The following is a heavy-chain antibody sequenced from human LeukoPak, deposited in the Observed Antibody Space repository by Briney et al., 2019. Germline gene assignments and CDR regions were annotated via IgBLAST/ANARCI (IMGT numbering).Heavy chain of an antibody. CDR1: GGSISSSSYY. J-gene: IGHJ4*02. V-gene: IGHV4-39*01. Sequence: SETLSLTCTLSGGSISSSSYYWGWIRQPPGKGLEWIGCIYYSGSTYYNSSLKSRVTISVDTSKNQFYLKLSSVTAADTAVYYCARHRGLKLRYFDWAKPFDYWGQGTLVTVSS. CDR2: IYYSGST. CDR3: ARHRGLKLRYFDWAKPFDY. D-gene: IGHD3-9*01.